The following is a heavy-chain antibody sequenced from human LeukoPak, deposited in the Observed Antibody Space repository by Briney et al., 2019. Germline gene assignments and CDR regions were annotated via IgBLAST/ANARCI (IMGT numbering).Heavy chain of an antibody. CDR2: ISAYNGNT. Sequence: GASVKVSCKASGYTFTSYGISWVRQAPGQGLEWMGWISAYNGNTNYAQKLQGRVTMTTDTSTSTAYMELSSLRSEDTAVYYCARETDYGDYVLRPRCEWCFDYWGQGTLVTVSS. D-gene: IGHD4-17*01. V-gene: IGHV1-18*01. CDR3: ARETDYGDYVLRPRCEWCFDY. CDR1: GYTFTSYG. J-gene: IGHJ4*02.